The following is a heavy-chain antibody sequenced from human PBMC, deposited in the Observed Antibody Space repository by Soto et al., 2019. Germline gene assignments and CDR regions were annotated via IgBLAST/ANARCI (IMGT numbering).Heavy chain of an antibody. D-gene: IGHD2-2*01. Sequence: SETLSLTCAVYGGSFSGYYWSWIRQPPGKGLEWIGEINHSGSTNYNPSPKSRVTISVDTSKNQFSLKLSSVTAADTAVYYCARWGGYCSSTSCPRGYYGMDVWGQGTTVT. J-gene: IGHJ6*02. CDR3: ARWGGYCSSTSCPRGYYGMDV. CDR1: GGSFSGYY. CDR2: INHSGST. V-gene: IGHV4-34*01.